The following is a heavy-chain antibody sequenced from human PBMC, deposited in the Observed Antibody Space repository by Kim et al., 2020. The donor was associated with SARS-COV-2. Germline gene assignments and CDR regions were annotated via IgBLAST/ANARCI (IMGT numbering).Heavy chain of an antibody. CDR3: AKSAPEMTTVTFNAFDI. Sequence: AKGRFTISRDNSKNTLDLQMNSLRAEDTAVYYCAKSAPEMTTVTFNAFDIWGQGTMVTVSS. D-gene: IGHD4-17*01. V-gene: IGHV3-23*01. J-gene: IGHJ3*02.